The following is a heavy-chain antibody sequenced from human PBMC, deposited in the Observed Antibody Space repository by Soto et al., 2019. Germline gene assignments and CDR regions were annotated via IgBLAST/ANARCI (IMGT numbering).Heavy chain of an antibody. CDR2: VSRNGINT. D-gene: IGHD3-3*01. CDR3: AITYYDFDV. V-gene: IGHV3-64*01. CDR1: GFSFSSYD. J-gene: IGHJ6*04. Sequence: EEQLVQSGGGLVQPGGSLRLSCAASGFSFSSYDLFWVRQAPGKGLEYVSAVSRNGINTYYANSVKGRFTISRDNSRNIMYLQMGTLGAEDMAVYYCAITYYDFDVWGKGTTVIVSS.